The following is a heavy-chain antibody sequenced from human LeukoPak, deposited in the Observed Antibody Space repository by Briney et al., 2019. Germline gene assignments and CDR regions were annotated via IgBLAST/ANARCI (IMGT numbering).Heavy chain of an antibody. V-gene: IGHV3-48*03. CDR1: GFTFSDFE. CDR2: IDGGGGSI. Sequence: GGSLRLSCAASGFTFSDFEMNWVRQVPGKGLVWVSHIDGGGGSIFYADSVKGRFTVSRDNAKNSLYLQMNSLRVEDTAIYYCARELLLCGGDCNDYWGQGTLVTVSS. CDR3: ARELLLCGGDCNDY. J-gene: IGHJ4*02. D-gene: IGHD2-21*02.